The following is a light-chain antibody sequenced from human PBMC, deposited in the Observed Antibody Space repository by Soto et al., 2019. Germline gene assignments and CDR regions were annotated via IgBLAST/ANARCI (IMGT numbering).Light chain of an antibody. CDR1: QSISSW. CDR2: DAS. V-gene: IGKV1-5*01. CDR3: QQYNSYSRT. Sequence: DIQVTQSPSTLSASVGDRVTITCRASQSISSWLAWYQQKPGKAPKLLIYDASSLESGVPSRFSGRGSGTEFTLTISSLQPDDFATYYCQQYNSYSRTFGQGTKVDIK. J-gene: IGKJ1*01.